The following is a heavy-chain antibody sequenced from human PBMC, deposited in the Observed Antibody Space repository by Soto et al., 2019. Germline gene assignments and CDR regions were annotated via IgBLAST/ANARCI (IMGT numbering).Heavy chain of an antibody. CDR3: ARDIAGFMTTVNLDAFDI. CDR2: ISSSSSTI. Sequence: PGGFLRLSCAASGFTFSSYSMNWVRQAPGKGLEWVSYISSSSSTIYYADSVKGRFTISRDNAKNSLYLQMNSLRAEDTAVYYCARDIAGFMTTVNLDAFDIWGQGTMLTVSS. CDR1: GFTFSSYS. D-gene: IGHD4-4*01. V-gene: IGHV3-48*01. J-gene: IGHJ3*02.